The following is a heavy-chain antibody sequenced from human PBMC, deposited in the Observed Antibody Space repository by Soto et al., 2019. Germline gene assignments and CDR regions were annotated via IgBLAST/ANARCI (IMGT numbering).Heavy chain of an antibody. CDR1: VGSFSDYY. Sequence: PSETLSLTSAFYVGSFSDYYWGWIRQPPGKGLEWIGEINHSGSTNYNPSLKSRVTISVDTSKNQFSLKLSSVTAADTAVYYCARWPMVIRYSPAEHNTWGQGAMVTVSS. J-gene: IGHJ5*02. CDR2: INHSGST. CDR3: ARWPMVIRYSPAEHNT. D-gene: IGHD5-18*01. V-gene: IGHV4-34*01.